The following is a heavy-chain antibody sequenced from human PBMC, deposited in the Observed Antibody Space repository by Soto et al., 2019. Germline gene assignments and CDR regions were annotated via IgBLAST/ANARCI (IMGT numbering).Heavy chain of an antibody. V-gene: IGHV4-59*12. CDR3: ARRYGGTFDY. J-gene: IGHJ4*02. Sequence: QVQLQESGPGLVKPSETLSLTCTVSGGSISSYYWSWIRQPPGKGLEWIGYIYYSGRTNYNPSLKSRVTISVDTPTHQFSLKLSSVTAAHSAVYCCARRYGGTFDYWGQGTLVTVSS. CDR1: GGSISSYY. D-gene: IGHD2-15*01. CDR2: IYYSGRT.